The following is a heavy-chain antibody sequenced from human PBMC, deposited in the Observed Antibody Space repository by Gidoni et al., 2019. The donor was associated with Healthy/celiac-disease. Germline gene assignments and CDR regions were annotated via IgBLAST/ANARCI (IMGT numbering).Heavy chain of an antibody. V-gene: IGHV3-21*01. CDR3: ARVLYSGSFLFDY. CDR2: ISSSSSYT. Sequence: EVQLVESGGGLVKPGGSLSLSCAASGFPLSSYSMNWVRQAPGKGLAWVSSISSSSSYTYYADSVKGRFTISRDNAKNSLYLQMNSLRAEDTAVYYCARVLYSGSFLFDYWGQGTLVTVSS. D-gene: IGHD1-26*01. J-gene: IGHJ4*02. CDR1: GFPLSSYS.